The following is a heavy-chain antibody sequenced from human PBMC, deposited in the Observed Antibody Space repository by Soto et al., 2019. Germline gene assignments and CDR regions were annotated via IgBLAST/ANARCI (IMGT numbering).Heavy chain of an antibody. D-gene: IGHD6-19*01. V-gene: IGHV4-59*01. CDR3: ARVWGWYFDY. CDR1: GGSISSYY. Sequence: QVQLQESGPGLVKPSETLSLTCTVSGGSISSYYWSWIRQPPGKGLEWIGYIYYSGSTNYNPSLKSRDTISVDTSKNQFSLKLSSVTAADTVVYYCARVWGWYFDYWGQGTLVTVSS. CDR2: IYYSGST. J-gene: IGHJ4*02.